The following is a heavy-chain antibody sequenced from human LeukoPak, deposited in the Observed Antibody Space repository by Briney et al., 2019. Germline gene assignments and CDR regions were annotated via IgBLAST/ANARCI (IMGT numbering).Heavy chain of an antibody. CDR1: GFTFSSYA. J-gene: IGHJ4*02. V-gene: IGHV3-23*01. Sequence: GGSLRLSCAASGFTFSSYAMSWVRQAPGKGLEWVSAISGSGGSTYYADSVKGRFTISRDNSKNTLYLQMNSLRAEDTAVYYCAKDGGGLLWFGELLGSPHPYYFDYWGQGTLVTVSS. CDR3: AKDGGGLLWFGELLGSPHPYYFDY. CDR2: ISGSGGST. D-gene: IGHD3-10*01.